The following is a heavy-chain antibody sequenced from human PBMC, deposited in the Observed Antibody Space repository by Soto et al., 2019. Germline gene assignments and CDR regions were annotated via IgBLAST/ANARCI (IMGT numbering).Heavy chain of an antibody. CDR3: ARAPRYCSSTSCLYYFDY. V-gene: IGHV4-59*01. CDR2: IYYSGST. J-gene: IGHJ4*02. Sequence: SETLSLTCTVSGGSISSYYWSWIRQPPGKGLEWIGYIYYSGSTNYNPSLKSRVTISVDTSKNQFSLKLSSVTAAATAVYYCARAPRYCSSTSCLYYFDYWGQGTLVTVSS. D-gene: IGHD2-2*01. CDR1: GGSISSYY.